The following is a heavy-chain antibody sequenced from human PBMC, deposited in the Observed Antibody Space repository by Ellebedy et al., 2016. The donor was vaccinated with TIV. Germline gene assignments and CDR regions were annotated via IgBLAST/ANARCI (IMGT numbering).Heavy chain of an antibody. D-gene: IGHD6-13*01. V-gene: IGHV3-7*03. CDR2: INQDGSEK. CDR1: GFTLSSYW. CDR3: ARAVGGSSSL. J-gene: IGHJ4*02. Sequence: GESLKISCAASGFTLSSYWMSLVRQAPGKGLEWVANINQDGSEKYYVDSVKGRFSISRDNAKNSLYLQMNSLRAEDTAVYYCARAVGGSSSLWGQGTLVTVSS.